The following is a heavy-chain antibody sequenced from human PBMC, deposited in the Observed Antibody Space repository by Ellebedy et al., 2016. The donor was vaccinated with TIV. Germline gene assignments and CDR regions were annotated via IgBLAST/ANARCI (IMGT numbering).Heavy chain of an antibody. D-gene: IGHD4/OR15-4a*01. CDR2: ISPDGSGT. CDR1: GFTFRTYW. Sequence: PGGSLRLSCAASGFTFRTYWMHWVRQTPEKGLVWVSRISPDGSGTIYADSVKGRFSVSRDNAKNILYLEMNSLRVEDTAVYYCAKTMVTGFDPWGRGIQVTVSS. J-gene: IGHJ5*02. CDR3: AKTMVTGFDP. V-gene: IGHV3-74*01.